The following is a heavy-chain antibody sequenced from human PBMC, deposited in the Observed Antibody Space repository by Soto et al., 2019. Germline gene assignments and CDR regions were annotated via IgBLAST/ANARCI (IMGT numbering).Heavy chain of an antibody. J-gene: IGHJ5*01. D-gene: IGHD2-8*01. Sequence: PSETLSLTCTVSGGSISSGGYYWSWIRQHPGKGLEWIGYIYYSGSTYYNPSLKSRITINPDTSNNQLSLQLNSVTPDDTAVYYCARLIGNSWLDSWGQGTQVTVSS. V-gene: IGHV4-31*03. CDR1: GGSISSGGYY. CDR2: IYYSGST. CDR3: ARLIGNSWLDS.